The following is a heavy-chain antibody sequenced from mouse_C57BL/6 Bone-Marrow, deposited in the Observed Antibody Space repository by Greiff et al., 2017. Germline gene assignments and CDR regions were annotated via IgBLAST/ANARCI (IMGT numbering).Heavy chain of an antibody. CDR1: GYTFTDYY. D-gene: IGHD1-1*01. V-gene: IGHV1-76*01. CDR3: ARGDYGSSYWYFDV. CDR2: IYPGSGNT. Sequence: VQLQQSGAELVRPGASVKLSCKASGYTFTDYYINWVKQRPGQGLEWIGRIYPGSGNTYYNEKFKGKATLTAEKSSSTAYMQLSSLTSEDSAVYFCARGDYGSSYWYFDVWGTGTTVTVSS. J-gene: IGHJ1*03.